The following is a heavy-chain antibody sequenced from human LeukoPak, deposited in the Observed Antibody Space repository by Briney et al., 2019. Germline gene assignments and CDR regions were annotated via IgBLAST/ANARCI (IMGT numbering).Heavy chain of an antibody. J-gene: IGHJ3*02. D-gene: IGHD5/OR15-5a*01. Sequence: ASVKVSCKASGYTFTSYYMHWVRQAPGQGLEWMGIINPSGGSTSYAQKFQGRVTMTTDTSTSTAYMELRSLRSDDTAVYYCASMSTPEEDAFDIWGQGTMVTVSS. CDR3: ASMSTPEEDAFDI. CDR2: INPSGGST. CDR1: GYTFTSYY. V-gene: IGHV1-46*01.